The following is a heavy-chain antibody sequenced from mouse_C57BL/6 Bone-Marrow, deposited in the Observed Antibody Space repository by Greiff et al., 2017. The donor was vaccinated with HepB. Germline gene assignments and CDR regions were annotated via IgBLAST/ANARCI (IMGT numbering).Heavy chain of an antibody. Sequence: VKLMESGPELVKPGASVKISCKASGYAFSSSWMNWVKQRPGKGLEWIGRIYPGDGATNYNGKFKGKATLTADKSSSTAYMQLSSLTSEDSAVYFCAVYGNYDYWGQGTTLTVSS. CDR3: AVYGNYDY. CDR2: IYPGDGAT. J-gene: IGHJ2*01. D-gene: IGHD2-1*01. CDR1: GYAFSSSW. V-gene: IGHV1-82*01.